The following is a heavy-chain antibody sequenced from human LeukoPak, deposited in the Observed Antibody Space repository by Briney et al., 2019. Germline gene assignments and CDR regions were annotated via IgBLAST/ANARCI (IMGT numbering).Heavy chain of an antibody. Sequence: GGSLRLSCAASGFTFSSYWMSWVRHAPGKGLMWVSQINSDGSATSCADPVKGRCTISRDNAKNMLYLEMNSLRVEDTAVYFCTRDHGLDVWGQGTTVTVSS. CDR3: TRDHGLDV. J-gene: IGHJ6*02. V-gene: IGHV3-74*01. CDR1: GFTFSSYW. CDR2: INSDGSAT.